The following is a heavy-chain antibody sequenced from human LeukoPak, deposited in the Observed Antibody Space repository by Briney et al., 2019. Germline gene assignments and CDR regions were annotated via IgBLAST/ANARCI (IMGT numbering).Heavy chain of an antibody. CDR2: IYHNGIT. V-gene: IGHV4-38-2*01. Sequence: ASETLSLSCAVSGYSVSSGLFWGWIRQSPGKGLEWIATIYHNGITHYNPYLKSRVTISIDTSKNQFSLKMSSVTAADTAVYYCTRGVALSDHGIIDSWGQGTLATVSS. CDR1: GYSVSSGLF. CDR3: TRGVALSDHGIIDS. D-gene: IGHD1-1*01. J-gene: IGHJ4*02.